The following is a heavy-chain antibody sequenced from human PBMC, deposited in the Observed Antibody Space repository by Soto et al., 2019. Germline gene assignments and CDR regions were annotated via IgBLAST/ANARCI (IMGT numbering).Heavy chain of an antibody. J-gene: IGHJ3*02. Sequence: DVQLVETGGGWIQPGGSLRLSCAASGFSVSSDYMNWVRQDPGKGLEWVSVIYRGGSTYYADSVRGRFTISRDNSENTLFLQMNSLRAEDTAVYYCARATEWNALDIWGKGTMVTVSS. CDR1: GFSVSSDY. CDR3: ARATEWNALDI. D-gene: IGHD3-3*01. CDR2: IYRGGST. V-gene: IGHV3-53*02.